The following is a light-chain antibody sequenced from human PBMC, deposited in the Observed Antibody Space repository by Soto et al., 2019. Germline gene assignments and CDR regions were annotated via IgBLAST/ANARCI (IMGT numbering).Light chain of an antibody. CDR3: QQYGRTPLT. J-gene: IGKJ4*01. CDR1: QSFNSDY. Sequence: EIVLTQSPGTLSLSPGEGATLTGTTSQSFNSDYLAWYQQKPGQAPRLLIYATSRRAPGSPDRISGSGSGTEFTLTISRLEPEDFAVYYCQQYGRTPLTFGGGTKVEI. CDR2: ATS. V-gene: IGKV3-20*01.